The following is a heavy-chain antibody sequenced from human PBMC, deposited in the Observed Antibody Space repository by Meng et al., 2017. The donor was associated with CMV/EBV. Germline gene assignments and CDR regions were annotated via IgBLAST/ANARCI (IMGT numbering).Heavy chain of an antibody. D-gene: IGHD4-17*01. CDR1: GFTFSSYG. CDR3: AKVYYGDYGLVDC. V-gene: IGHV3-30*02. J-gene: IGHJ4*02. Sequence: GESLKISCAASGFTFSSYGMHWVRQAPGKGLEWVAFIRYDGSNKYYADSVKGRFTISRDNSKNTLYLQMNSLRAEDTAVYYCAKVYYGDYGLVDCWGQGTLVTVSS. CDR2: IRYDGSNK.